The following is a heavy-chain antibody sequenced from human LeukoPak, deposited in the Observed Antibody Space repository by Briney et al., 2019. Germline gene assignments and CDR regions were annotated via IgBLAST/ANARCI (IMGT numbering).Heavy chain of an antibody. V-gene: IGHV3-9*01. CDR3: AREENNYGSGSCFDY. CDR1: GFTFDDYA. CDR2: INWNSDSI. D-gene: IGHD3-10*01. Sequence: PGRSLGLSCAVSGFTFDDYAMHWVRQVPGKGLEWVSGINWNSDSIGYADSVKGRFTTSRDNSKNSLYLQMNSLRAEDTAVYYCAREENNYGSGSCFDYWGQGTLVTVSS. J-gene: IGHJ4*02.